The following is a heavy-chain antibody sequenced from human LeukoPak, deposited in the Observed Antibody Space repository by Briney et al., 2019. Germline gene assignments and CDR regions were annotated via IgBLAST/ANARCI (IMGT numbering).Heavy chain of an antibody. Sequence: SETLSLTCTVSGGSISSYYWSWIRQPPGKGLEWIGYIYYSGSTNYNPSLKSRVTISVDTPKNQFSLKLSSVTAADTAVYYCARGVVGPLNWFDPWGQGTLVTVSS. D-gene: IGHD2-15*01. CDR3: ARGVVGPLNWFDP. CDR2: IYYSGST. CDR1: GGSISSYY. J-gene: IGHJ5*02. V-gene: IGHV4-59*01.